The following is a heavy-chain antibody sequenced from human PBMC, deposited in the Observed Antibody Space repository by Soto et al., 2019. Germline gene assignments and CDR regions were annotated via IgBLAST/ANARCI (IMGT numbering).Heavy chain of an antibody. V-gene: IGHV1-2*04. D-gene: IGHD3-9*01. CDR3: ARTRLYYDILTGPHYYYGMDV. Sequence: ASVKVSCKASGCTFTGYYMHWVRQAPGQGLEWMGWINPNSGGTNYAQKFQGWVTMTRDTSISTAYMELSRLRSDDTAVYYCARTRLYYDILTGPHYYYGMDVWGQGTTVTVSS. CDR2: INPNSGGT. J-gene: IGHJ6*02. CDR1: GCTFTGYY.